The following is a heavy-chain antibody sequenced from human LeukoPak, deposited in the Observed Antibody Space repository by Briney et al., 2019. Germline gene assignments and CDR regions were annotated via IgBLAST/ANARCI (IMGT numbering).Heavy chain of an antibody. CDR2: INHSGST. J-gene: IGHJ4*02. CDR3: ASKYQLLSDFDY. Sequence: ASETLSLTCAVYGGSFSGYYWSWIRQPPGKGLEWIGEINHSGSTNYNPSLKSRVTISVDTSKNQFSLKLSSVTAADTAVYYCASKYQLLSDFDYWGQGTLVTVSS. CDR1: GGSFSGYY. V-gene: IGHV4-34*01. D-gene: IGHD2-2*01.